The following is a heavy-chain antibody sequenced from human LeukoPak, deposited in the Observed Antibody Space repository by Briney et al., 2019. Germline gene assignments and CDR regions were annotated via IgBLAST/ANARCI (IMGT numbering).Heavy chain of an antibody. D-gene: IGHD3-10*01. CDR1: GFTFSSYA. V-gene: IGHV3-64*01. CDR3: AREGLVHTDRGAFDI. CDR2: ISSNGGST. Sequence: PGGSLRLSCAASGFTFSSYAMHWVRQAPGKGLEYVSAISSNGGSTYYANSVKGRSTISRDNSKNTLYLQMGSLRAEDMAVYYCAREGLVHTDRGAFDIWGQGTMVTVSS. J-gene: IGHJ3*02.